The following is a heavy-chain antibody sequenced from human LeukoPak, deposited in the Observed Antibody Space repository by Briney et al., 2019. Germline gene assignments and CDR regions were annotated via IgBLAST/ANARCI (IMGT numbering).Heavy chain of an antibody. D-gene: IGHD6-13*01. J-gene: IGHJ4*02. V-gene: IGHV1-18*01. CDR1: GYAFTSYG. Sequence: HRASVKVSCKASGYAFTSYGISWVRQAPGQGLEWMGWISAYNGNTNYAQKLQGRVTMTTDTSTSTAYMELRSLRSDDTAVYYCARRRGIGSSSTPFDYWGQGTLVTVSS. CDR2: ISAYNGNT. CDR3: ARRRGIGSSSTPFDY.